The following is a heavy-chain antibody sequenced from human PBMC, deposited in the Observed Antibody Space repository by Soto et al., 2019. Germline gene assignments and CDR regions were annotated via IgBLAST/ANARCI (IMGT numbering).Heavy chain of an antibody. V-gene: IGHV1-18*01. CDR3: ARVGSDIAAAGNFDY. Sequence: ASVKVSCKASGYTFTSYDISWVRQAPGQGLEWMGWISAHNGNTNYAQKFQGRVTMTRNTSISTAYMELSSLRSDDTAVYYCARVGSDIAAAGNFDYWGQGTLVTVSS. CDR1: GYTFTSYD. J-gene: IGHJ4*02. D-gene: IGHD6-13*01. CDR2: ISAHNGNT.